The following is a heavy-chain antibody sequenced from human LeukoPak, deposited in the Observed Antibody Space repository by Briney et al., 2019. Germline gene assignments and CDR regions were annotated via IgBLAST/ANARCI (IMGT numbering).Heavy chain of an antibody. J-gene: IGHJ3*02. V-gene: IGHV1-69*04. Sequence: GASVKVSCKASGGTFSSYGISWVRQAPGQGLEWMGRIIPIFGIASYAQKFQGRVTITADKSTSTAYMELSSLRSEDTAVYYCARPYDSSGYAGDFHAFDIWGQGTMVTVSS. CDR3: ARPYDSSGYAGDFHAFDI. CDR1: GGTFSSYG. CDR2: IIPIFGIA. D-gene: IGHD3-22*01.